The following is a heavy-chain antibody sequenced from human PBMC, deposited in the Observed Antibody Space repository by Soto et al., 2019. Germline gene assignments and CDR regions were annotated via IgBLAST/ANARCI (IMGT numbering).Heavy chain of an antibody. CDR3: AGGRVQFGFFDY. CDR2: ISGSGGST. Sequence: EVQLLESGGGLVQPGGSLRLSCAASGFTFSSYAMSWVRQAPGKGLEWVSAISGSGGSTYYADSVKGRFPISRDNAENTLYLRMNSQRAEDTAVYYCAGGRVQFGFFDYWGQVTMVTVSS. CDR1: GFTFSSYA. J-gene: IGHJ4*02. V-gene: IGHV3-23*01. D-gene: IGHD1-1*01.